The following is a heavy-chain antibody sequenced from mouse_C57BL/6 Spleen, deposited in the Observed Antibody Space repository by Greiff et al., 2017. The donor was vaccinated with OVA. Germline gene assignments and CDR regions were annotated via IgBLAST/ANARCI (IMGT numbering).Heavy chain of an antibody. CDR2: IDPENGDT. V-gene: IGHV14-4*01. CDR1: GFNIKDDY. D-gene: IGHD3-2*02. CDR3: TRGYVGAMDY. Sequence: EVQLQESGAELVRPGASVKLSCTASGFNIKDDYMHWVKQRPEQGLEWIGWIDPENGDTEYASKFQGKATITADTSSNTAYLQLSSLTSEDTAVYYCTRGYVGAMDYWGQGTSVTVSS. J-gene: IGHJ4*01.